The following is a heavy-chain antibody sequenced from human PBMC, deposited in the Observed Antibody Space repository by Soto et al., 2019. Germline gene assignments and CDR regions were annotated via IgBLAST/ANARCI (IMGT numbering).Heavy chain of an antibody. V-gene: IGHV3-9*01. CDR3: AKDSQPNYGSGSLGGWFDP. J-gene: IGHJ5*02. CDR2: ISWNSGSI. Sequence: GGSLRLSCAASGFTFDDYAMHWVRQAPGKGLEWVSGISWNSGSIGYADSVKGRFTISRDNAKNSLYLQMNSLRAEDTALYYCAKDSQPNYGSGSLGGWFDPWGQGTLVTVSS. CDR1: GFTFDDYA. D-gene: IGHD3-10*01.